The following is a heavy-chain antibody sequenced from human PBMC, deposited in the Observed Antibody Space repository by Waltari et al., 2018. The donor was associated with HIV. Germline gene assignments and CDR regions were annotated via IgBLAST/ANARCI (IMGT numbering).Heavy chain of an antibody. CDR2: LTKDGRNA. CDR3: VRNEVWQRYHYFEH. D-gene: IGHD3-16*01. V-gene: IGHV3-74*01. J-gene: IGHJ1*01. CDR1: GFNRSHYC. Sequence: ELQLVESGGGLAQPGESLTLSGVASGFNRSHYCMHWFRQVPGKGPLWVSRLTKDGRNAIYADSVKGRFTISRDIAKNTLYLELRRVGVEDSGVYYCVRNEVWQRYHYFEHWGQGTLVTVSS.